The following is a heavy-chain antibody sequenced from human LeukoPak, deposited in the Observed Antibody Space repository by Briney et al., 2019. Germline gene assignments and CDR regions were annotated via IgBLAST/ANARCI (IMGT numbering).Heavy chain of an antibody. CDR1: GGTFSSYA. Sequence: GSSVKVSCKASGGTFSSYAISWVRQAPGQGLEWMGRIIPILGIANYAQKFQGRVTITADKSTSTAYMELSSLRSEDTAVYYCARESPEGEPATATLPFDYWGQGTLVTVSS. CDR2: IIPILGIA. J-gene: IGHJ4*02. CDR3: ARESPEGEPATATLPFDY. V-gene: IGHV1-69*04. D-gene: IGHD2-15*01.